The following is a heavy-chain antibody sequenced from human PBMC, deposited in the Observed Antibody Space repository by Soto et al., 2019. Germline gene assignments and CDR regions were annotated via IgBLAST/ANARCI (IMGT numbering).Heavy chain of an antibody. Sequence: GGSLRLSCAASGFTFSSYAMSWVRQAPGKGLEWVAVISYDGSNKYYADSVKGRFTISRDNSKNTLYLQMNSLRAEDTAVYYCAKDRARIAAAGTVLNYWGQGTLVTVSS. CDR1: GFTFSSYA. CDR2: ISYDGSNK. V-gene: IGHV3-30*18. D-gene: IGHD6-13*01. J-gene: IGHJ4*02. CDR3: AKDRARIAAAGTVLNY.